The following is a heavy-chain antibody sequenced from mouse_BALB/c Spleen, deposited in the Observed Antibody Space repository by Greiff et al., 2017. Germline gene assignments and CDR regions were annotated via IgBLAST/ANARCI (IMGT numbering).Heavy chain of an antibody. D-gene: IGHD2-3*01. Sequence: VKLVESGPGLVAPSQSLSITCTVSGFSLSRYSVHWVRQPPGKGLEWLGMIWGGGSTDYNSALKSRLSISKDNSKSQVFLKMNSLQTDDTAMYYCARRDGYYVDYAMDYWGQGTSVTVSS. CDR3: ARRDGYYVDYAMDY. J-gene: IGHJ4*01. V-gene: IGHV2-6-4*01. CDR1: GFSLSRYS. CDR2: IWGGGST.